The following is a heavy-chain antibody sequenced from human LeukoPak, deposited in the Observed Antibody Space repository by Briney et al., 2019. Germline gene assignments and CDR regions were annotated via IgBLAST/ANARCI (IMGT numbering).Heavy chain of an antibody. J-gene: IGHJ4*02. CDR3: ARIPPSSGYHYFDY. D-gene: IGHD3-22*01. CDR2: LYFSGST. V-gene: IGHV4-39*07. Sequence: SETLSLTCTVSGGSISSRSYSWGWIRHPRGKGLEWIGSLYFSGSTYYSPSLKSRVTISGDTSKNQFSLKVTSVTAADAAVYYSARIPPSSGYHYFDYWGQGILVTVSS. CDR1: GGSISSRSYS.